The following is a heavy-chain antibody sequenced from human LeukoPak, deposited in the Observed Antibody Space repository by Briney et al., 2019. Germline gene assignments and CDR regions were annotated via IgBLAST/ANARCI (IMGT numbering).Heavy chain of an antibody. J-gene: IGHJ4*02. D-gene: IGHD3-22*01. Sequence: SETLSLTCTVSGASIRSYYWSWIRQTPGKGLEWIGYIHSSGSTNYNPSLKSRVTISVDASKNQFSLRLTSGTAADTGVYFCARGYFDSSGFSNPFDYWGQGALVTVSS. CDR1: GASIRSYY. CDR2: IHSSGST. CDR3: ARGYFDSSGFSNPFDY. V-gene: IGHV4-4*09.